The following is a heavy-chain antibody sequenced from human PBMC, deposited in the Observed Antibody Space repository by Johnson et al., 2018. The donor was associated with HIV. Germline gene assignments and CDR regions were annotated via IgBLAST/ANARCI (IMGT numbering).Heavy chain of an antibody. Sequence: VQLVESGGGLVQPGGSLRLSCAASGFTFSSYDMHWVRQATGKGLEWVSAIGTAGDTYYPGFVKGRFTISRDNPKNSLYPKMNSLRAEDTAVYYCATFGGGSFHAFDIWGQGTMVTVSS. CDR3: ATFGGGSFHAFDI. V-gene: IGHV3-13*01. CDR2: IGTAGDT. CDR1: GFTFSSYD. J-gene: IGHJ3*02. D-gene: IGHD1-26*01.